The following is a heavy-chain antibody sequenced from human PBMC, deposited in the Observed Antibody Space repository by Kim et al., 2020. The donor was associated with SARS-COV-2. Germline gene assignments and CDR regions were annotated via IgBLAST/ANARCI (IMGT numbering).Heavy chain of an antibody. CDR2: INSDGSST. D-gene: IGHD3-22*01. V-gene: IGHV3-74*01. Sequence: GGSLRLSCAASGFTFSSYWMHWVRQAPGKGLVWVSRINSDGSSTTYADSVKGRFTISRDNAKKTLYLQMNSLRAEDTAVYHCARGDYYDSSGYYCNYWGQGTLVTVSS. CDR1: GFTFSSYW. J-gene: IGHJ4*02. CDR3: ARGDYYDSSGYYCNY.